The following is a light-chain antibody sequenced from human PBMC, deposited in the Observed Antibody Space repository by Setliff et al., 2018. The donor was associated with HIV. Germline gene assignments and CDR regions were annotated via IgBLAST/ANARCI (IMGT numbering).Light chain of an antibody. Sequence: EIVLTQSPDTLSLSPGERATLSCRASQSVSSNSLAWYQQKPGQAPRLLIYGASSRATGMPDRFSGSGSGTDFTLTISRLEPEDFAVYYCQQYGSSPKTFGQGTKVDIK. CDR1: QSVSSNS. CDR3: QQYGSSPKT. V-gene: IGKV3-20*01. CDR2: GAS. J-gene: IGKJ1*01.